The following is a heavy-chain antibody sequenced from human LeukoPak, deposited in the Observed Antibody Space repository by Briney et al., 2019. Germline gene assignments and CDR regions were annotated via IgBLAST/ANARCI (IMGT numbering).Heavy chain of an antibody. CDR3: ARAVVRGVITPYNWFDP. Sequence: SETLSLTCTVSGGSISSYYWSWIRQPPGKGLEWIGYIYYSGSTNYNPSLKSRVTISVDTSKNQFSLKLSSVTAADTAVYYCARAVVRGVITPYNWFDPWGQGTLVTVSS. V-gene: IGHV4-59*12. J-gene: IGHJ5*02. D-gene: IGHD3-10*01. CDR1: GGSISSYY. CDR2: IYYSGST.